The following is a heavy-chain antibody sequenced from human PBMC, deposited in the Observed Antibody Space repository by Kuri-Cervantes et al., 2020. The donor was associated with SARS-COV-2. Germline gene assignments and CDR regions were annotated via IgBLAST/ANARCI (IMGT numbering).Heavy chain of an antibody. Sequence: GGSLRLSCAASGFSFSSYWMHWVRQAPGKGLVWVSRINPDGSYTNNADSVKGRFTLSRDNAKNMLFLQMNSLRAEDTAVYYCVRDGDHWNFDYWGQGTLVTGSS. J-gene: IGHJ4*02. CDR3: VRDGDHWNFDY. CDR2: INPDGSYT. D-gene: IGHD1-1*01. CDR1: GFSFSSYW. V-gene: IGHV3-74*01.